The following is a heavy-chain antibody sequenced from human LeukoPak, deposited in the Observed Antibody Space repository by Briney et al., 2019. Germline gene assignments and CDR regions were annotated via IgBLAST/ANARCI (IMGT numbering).Heavy chain of an antibody. CDR2: ISSSGGTI. CDR1: GFIFSSYE. J-gene: IGHJ4*02. V-gene: IGHV3-48*03. CDR3: ASIEYCSGVSCYEY. D-gene: IGHD2-15*01. Sequence: GGSLRLSCAASGFIFSSYEMNWVRRAPGKGLEWVSYISSSGGTIYYADSVKGRFTSSRDNAKNSLYLQMNSLRAEDTAVYYCASIEYCSGVSCYEYWGQGTLVTVSS.